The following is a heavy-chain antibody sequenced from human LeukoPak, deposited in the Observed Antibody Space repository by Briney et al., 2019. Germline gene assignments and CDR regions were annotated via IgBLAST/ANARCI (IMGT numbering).Heavy chain of an antibody. J-gene: IGHJ4*02. CDR3: ASSSGWIIDY. V-gene: IGHV3-7*01. CDR2: IKQDGSEK. CDR1: GFTFSNYW. Sequence: GGSLRLSCAASGFTFSNYWMNWVRQAPGKGLEWVANIKQDGSEKYYVDSVKGRFTISRDNAKNSLFLQMNSLRAEDTAVYYCASSSGWIIDYWGQGTLVTVSS. D-gene: IGHD6-19*01.